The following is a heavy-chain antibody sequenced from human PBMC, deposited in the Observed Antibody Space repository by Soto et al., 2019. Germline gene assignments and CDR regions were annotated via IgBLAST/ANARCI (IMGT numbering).Heavy chain of an antibody. J-gene: IGHJ6*02. CDR3: AKETTQSYYYGMDV. CDR1: GFTFSSYG. D-gene: IGHD1-7*01. CDR2: ISGSGGST. V-gene: IGHV3-23*01. Sequence: GGSMRLSCAASGFTFSSYGMHWVRQAPGKGLEWVSAISGSGGSTYYADSVKGRFTISRDNSKNTLYLQMNSLRAEDTAVYYCAKETTQSYYYGMDVWGQGTTVTVSS.